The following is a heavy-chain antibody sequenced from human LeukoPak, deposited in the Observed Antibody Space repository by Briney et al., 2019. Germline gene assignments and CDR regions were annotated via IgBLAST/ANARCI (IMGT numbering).Heavy chain of an antibody. Sequence: GGSLRLSCAASGFTFSSYGMHWVRQTPGKGLEWVAIIWSDGSNKYYADSVKGRFTISRDNSKNTLYLQMNSLRAEDTAVYYCARGGFGESWDYWGQGTLVTVSS. CDR3: ARGGFGESWDY. V-gene: IGHV3-33*01. D-gene: IGHD3-10*01. CDR1: GFTFSSYG. J-gene: IGHJ4*02. CDR2: IWSDGSNK.